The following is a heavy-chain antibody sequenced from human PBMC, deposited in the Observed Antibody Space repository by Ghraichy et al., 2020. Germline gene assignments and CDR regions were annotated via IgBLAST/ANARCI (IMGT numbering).Heavy chain of an antibody. CDR3: ARAINYTYEY. CDR1: GFTFSSYW. Sequence: GGFLRLSCAASGFTFSSYWMSWVRQAPGKGLEWVANIQQHGSEKYYVDSVKGRFTISRDNAKNSLYLQMNSLRAEDTAVYHCARAINYTYEYWGQGTLVTVSS. D-gene: IGHD3-3*01. V-gene: IGHV3-7*04. CDR2: IQQHGSEK. J-gene: IGHJ4*02.